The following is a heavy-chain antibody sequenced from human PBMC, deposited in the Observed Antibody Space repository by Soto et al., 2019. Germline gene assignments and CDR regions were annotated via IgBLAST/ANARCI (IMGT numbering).Heavy chain of an antibody. V-gene: IGHV2-5*01. CDR3: AHRTPSTDDFYFDY. Sequence: QITLTESGPTLVTPAQTLTLTCSFSGFSLTTSGVAVGWFRQPPGKAPEWLALFYWNDDKRYSPSLRSRLTVTADSSTNQVVLRLANVDPVDSGTYFCAHRTPSTDDFYFDYWGQGTLVTVSS. D-gene: IGHD2-21*02. J-gene: IGHJ4*02. CDR2: FYWNDDK. CDR1: GFSLTTSGVA.